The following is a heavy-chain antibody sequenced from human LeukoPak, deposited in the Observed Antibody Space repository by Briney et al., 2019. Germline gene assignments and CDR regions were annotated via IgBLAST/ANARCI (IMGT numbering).Heavy chain of an antibody. V-gene: IGHV4-4*07. D-gene: IGHD1-26*01. CDR2: IHTSGTT. CDR3: ARGGYYDGGGRNWFDV. Sequence: SETLSLTCTVSGDSMSYYYWNFIRQPAGKGLEWIGRIHTSGTTYYSASLKSRVSMSVDSSRNQFSLRLTSVTAADTAIYFCARGGYYDGGGRNWFDVWGQGTLVTVSS. J-gene: IGHJ5*02. CDR1: GDSMSYYY.